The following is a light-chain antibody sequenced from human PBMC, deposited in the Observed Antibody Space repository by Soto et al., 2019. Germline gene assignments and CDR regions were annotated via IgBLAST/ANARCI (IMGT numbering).Light chain of an antibody. V-gene: IGKV1-12*01. Sequence: DIQMTQSPSSVSASVGDRVTITCRASQGISSWLAWYPQKPGKAPKLRIYAASSLQSGVPSRFSGSGSGTDFTLTISSLQPEDFATYYCQQANSFPYTFGQGTKLEIK. CDR1: QGISSW. J-gene: IGKJ2*01. CDR3: QQANSFPYT. CDR2: AAS.